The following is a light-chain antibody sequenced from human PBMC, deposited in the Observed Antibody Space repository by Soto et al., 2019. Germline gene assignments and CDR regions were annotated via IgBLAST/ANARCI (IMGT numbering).Light chain of an antibody. CDR1: QSVNSY. V-gene: IGKV3-11*01. Sequence: EVVVTKSADTLSLSQGDRATLSCRASQSVNSYLAWYQQKPGQAPRLLIYDGSNRATGIPARFSGSVSGTDFNLTISCLEPEDFAVHYCQQRSAWLPIRFGQGTRPAIK. CDR2: DGS. CDR3: QQRSAWLPIR. J-gene: IGKJ5*01.